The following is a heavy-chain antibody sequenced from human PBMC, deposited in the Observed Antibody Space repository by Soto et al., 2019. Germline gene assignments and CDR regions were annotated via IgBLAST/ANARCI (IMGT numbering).Heavy chain of an antibody. V-gene: IGHV3-74*01. CDR3: AIAVAGQTAIAY. CDR1: GFTFSSYW. Sequence: LRLSCAASGFTFSSYWMHWVRQAPGKGLVWVSRINSDGSSTSYADSVKGRFTISRDNAKNTLYLQMNTLRAEDTAVYYCAIAVAGQTAIAYGGQGNQVTVSS. CDR2: INSDGSST. D-gene: IGHD6-19*01. J-gene: IGHJ4*02.